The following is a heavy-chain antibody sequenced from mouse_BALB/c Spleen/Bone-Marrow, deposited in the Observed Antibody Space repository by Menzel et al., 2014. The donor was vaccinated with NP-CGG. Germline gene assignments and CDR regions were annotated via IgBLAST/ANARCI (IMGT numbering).Heavy chain of an antibody. Sequence: EVKLQESGGGLVQPGDSLRLSCATSGFTFSDSYMEWVRQPPGKRLEWIAASRDKAKYYTTEYSASVKGRFIVSRDTSXSVLYLQMNALRAEDTAIYYCARDVGYGNYFVYWGQGSLVTVSA. D-gene: IGHD2-10*02. CDR2: SRDKAKYYTT. CDR3: ARDVGYGNYFVY. V-gene: IGHV7-1*02. CDR1: GFTFSDSY. J-gene: IGHJ3*01.